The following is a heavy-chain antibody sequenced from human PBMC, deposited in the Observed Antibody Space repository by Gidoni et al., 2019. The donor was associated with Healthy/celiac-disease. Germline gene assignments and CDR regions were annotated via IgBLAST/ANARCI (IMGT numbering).Heavy chain of an antibody. V-gene: IGHV3-23*01. Sequence: EVQLLESGGGLVQPGGSLRLSCAASGFPFSSYAMSWVRQAPGKGLEWVSAISGSGGSTYYADSVKGRFTISRDNSKNTLYLQMNSLRAEDTAVYYCAKSSPYYYDSSGPVDYWGQGTLVTVSS. CDR3: AKSSPYYYDSSGPVDY. CDR2: ISGSGGST. J-gene: IGHJ4*02. CDR1: GFPFSSYA. D-gene: IGHD3-22*01.